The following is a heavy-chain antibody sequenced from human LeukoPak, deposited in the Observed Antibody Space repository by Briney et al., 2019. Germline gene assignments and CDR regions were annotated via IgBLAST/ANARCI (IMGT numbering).Heavy chain of an antibody. Sequence: ASVKVSCKVSGYTLTELSMHWVRQAPGKGLEWMRGFDPEDGETIYAQKFQGRVTMTKDTSTDTAYMELSSLRSEDTAVYYCATDQKKWTTRYNYWGQGTLVTVSS. CDR3: ATDQKKWTTRYNY. CDR2: FDPEDGET. J-gene: IGHJ4*02. CDR1: GYTLTELS. D-gene: IGHD3-9*01. V-gene: IGHV1-24*01.